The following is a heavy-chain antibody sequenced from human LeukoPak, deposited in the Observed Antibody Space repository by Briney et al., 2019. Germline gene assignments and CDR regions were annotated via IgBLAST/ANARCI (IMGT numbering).Heavy chain of an antibody. CDR1: GGSISSSSYY. CDR3: ARHRITIFGVVIVSVGAFDI. J-gene: IGHJ3*02. CDR2: IYYSGST. V-gene: IGHV4-30-4*08. Sequence: SETLSLTCTVSGGSISSSSYYWSWIRQPPWKGLEWIGYIYYSGSTYYNPSLKSRVTISVDTSKNQFSLKLSSVTAADTAVYYCARHRITIFGVVIVSVGAFDIWGQGTMVTVSS. D-gene: IGHD3-3*01.